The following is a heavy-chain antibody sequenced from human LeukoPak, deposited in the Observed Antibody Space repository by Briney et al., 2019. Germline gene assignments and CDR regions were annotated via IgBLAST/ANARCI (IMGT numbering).Heavy chain of an antibody. Sequence: GASVKVSCTTSGYTFTNYDITWVRQAPGQGLEWMGWISAYNGNTNYAQNLQGRVTMTTDTSTSTAYMELRSLRSDDTAVFYCARGGYELDYWGQGTPVTVSS. J-gene: IGHJ4*02. CDR3: ARGGYELDY. D-gene: IGHD5-12*01. V-gene: IGHV1-18*01. CDR1: GYTFTNYD. CDR2: ISAYNGNT.